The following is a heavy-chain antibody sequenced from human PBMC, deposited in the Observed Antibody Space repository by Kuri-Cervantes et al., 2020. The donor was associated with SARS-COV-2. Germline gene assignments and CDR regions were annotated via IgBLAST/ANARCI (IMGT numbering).Heavy chain of an antibody. CDR2: FIPIVNLV. Sequence: GGSLRLSCKASGDTLNTDAISWVRQAPGQGLEWMGRFIPIVNLVKYAQKFQGRVTITADQSTGTVYLDLSSLRFDDTATYYCVRVNEGLGESGYYYGLDVWGQGTTVTVSS. D-gene: IGHD3-10*01. J-gene: IGHJ6*02. CDR3: VRVNEGLGESGYYYGLDV. V-gene: IGHV1-69*04. CDR1: GDTLNTDA.